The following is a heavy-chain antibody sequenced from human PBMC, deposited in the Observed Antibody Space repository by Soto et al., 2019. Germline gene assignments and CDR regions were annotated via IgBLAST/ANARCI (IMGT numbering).Heavy chain of an antibody. V-gene: IGHV3-30*18. CDR1: GFTFSSYG. J-gene: IGHJ6*02. Sequence: QVQLVESGGGVVQPGRSLRLSCAAYGFTFSSYGMHWVRQAPGKGLEWVAVISYDGSNKYYADSVKGRFTISRDNSKNTLYLQMNSLRAEDTAVYYCAKTAVAGPNYDYGMDVWCQGTTVTVSS. CDR2: ISYDGSNK. CDR3: AKTAVAGPNYDYGMDV. D-gene: IGHD6-19*01.